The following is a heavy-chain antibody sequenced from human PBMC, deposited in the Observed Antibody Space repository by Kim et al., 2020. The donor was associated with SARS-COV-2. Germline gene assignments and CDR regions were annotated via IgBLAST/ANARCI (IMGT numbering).Heavy chain of an antibody. CDR3: ASSGSLLFDY. CDR1: GGSISSYY. CDR2: IYYSGST. D-gene: IGHD3-22*01. J-gene: IGHJ4*02. V-gene: IGHV4-59*01. Sequence: SETLSLTCTVSGGSISSYYWSWIRQPPGKGLEWIGYIYYSGSTNYNPSLKSRVTISVDTSKNQFSLKLSSVTAADTAVYYCASSGSLLFDYWGQGTLVTVSS.